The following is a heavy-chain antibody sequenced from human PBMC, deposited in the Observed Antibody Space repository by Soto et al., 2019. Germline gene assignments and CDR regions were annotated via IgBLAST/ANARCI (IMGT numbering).Heavy chain of an antibody. CDR2: IWYDGSNK. D-gene: IGHD1-26*01. CDR3: AGGAKWELSY. Sequence: QVQLVESGGGVVQPGRSLRLSCAASGFTFSSYGMHWVRQAPGKGLEWVAVIWYDGSNKYYADSVKGRFTISRDNSKNTLYRQMNSLRAEDTAVYYCAGGAKWELSYWGQGTLVTVSS. J-gene: IGHJ4*02. V-gene: IGHV3-33*01. CDR1: GFTFSSYG.